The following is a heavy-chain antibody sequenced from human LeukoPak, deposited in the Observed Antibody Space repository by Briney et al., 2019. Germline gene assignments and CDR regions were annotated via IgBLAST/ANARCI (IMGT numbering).Heavy chain of an antibody. D-gene: IGHD3-16*01. CDR1: GLAFSTYS. CDR2: IGASGSST. J-gene: IGHJ4*02. V-gene: IGHV3-23*01. CDR3: AKDQMIRWGSPIDDY. Sequence: GGSLRLSCAASGLAFSTYSMSWVRQAPGKGLYWVSGIGASGSSTYYADSVKGRFTISRDNSKNTLYLQMNSLRAEDTAVYYCAKDQMIRWGSPIDDYWGQGTLVTVSS.